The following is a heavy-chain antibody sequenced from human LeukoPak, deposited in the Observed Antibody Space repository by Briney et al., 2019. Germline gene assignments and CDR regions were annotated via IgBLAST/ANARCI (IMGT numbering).Heavy chain of an antibody. CDR1: GFTFSSYA. Sequence: GGSLRLSCAASGFTFSSYAMSWVRQAPGKGLEWVSAISGSGGSTYYADSVKGRFTISRDNSKNTLYLQMNSLRAEDTAVYYCAKGVGSSSWYRGIADYWGQGTLVTVSS. D-gene: IGHD6-13*01. CDR2: ISGSGGST. J-gene: IGHJ4*02. V-gene: IGHV3-23*01. CDR3: AKGVGSSSWYRGIADY.